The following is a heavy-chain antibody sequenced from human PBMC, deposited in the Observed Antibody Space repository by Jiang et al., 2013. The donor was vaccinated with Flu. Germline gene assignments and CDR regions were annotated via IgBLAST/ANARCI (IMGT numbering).Heavy chain of an antibody. CDR2: LHHSGSA. CDR1: W. J-gene: IGHJ4*02. D-gene: IGHD3-16*02. CDR3: ARRLITYGGVIIRQAYFDS. V-gene: IGHV4-4*02. Sequence: WWNWVRQSPGKGLEWIGELHHSGSAKYSPSLKSRFTISVDESRTQLSLTLNSVTAADTAVYYCARRLITYGGVIIRQAYFDSWGQGTQVIVSS.